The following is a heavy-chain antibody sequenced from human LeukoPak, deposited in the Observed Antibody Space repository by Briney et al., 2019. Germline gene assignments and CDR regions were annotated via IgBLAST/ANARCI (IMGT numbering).Heavy chain of an antibody. CDR3: ASTPYYYGSGSYPFDY. CDR2: FDPEDGET. J-gene: IGHJ4*02. Sequence: ASVKVSCKVSGYTLTELSMHWVRQAPGEGLEWMGGFDPEDGETIYAQKFQGRVTMTEDTSTDTAYMELSSLRSEDTAVYYCASTPYYYGSGSYPFDYWGQGTLVTVSS. V-gene: IGHV1-24*01. CDR1: GYTLTELS. D-gene: IGHD3-10*01.